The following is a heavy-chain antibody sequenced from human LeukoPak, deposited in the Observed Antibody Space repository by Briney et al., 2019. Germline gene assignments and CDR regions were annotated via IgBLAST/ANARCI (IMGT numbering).Heavy chain of an antibody. CDR1: GDSMTYDY. D-gene: IGHD3-9*01. J-gene: IGHJ4*02. V-gene: IGHV4-59*08. Sequence: SETLPLTCTVSGDSMTYDYWSWIRQSPGKGLEWIGSIYFSGTTTYNPSLESRVFISIDTSKDQFFLKLSSVTATDTAVYFCARLAYFDWLSPFDSWGRGTLVTVSS. CDR2: IYFSGTT. CDR3: ARLAYFDWLSPFDS.